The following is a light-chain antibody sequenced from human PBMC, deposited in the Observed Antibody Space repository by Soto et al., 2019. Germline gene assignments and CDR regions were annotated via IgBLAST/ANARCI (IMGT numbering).Light chain of an antibody. V-gene: IGKV1-5*03. J-gene: IGKJ1*01. Sequence: DIQLTQSPSTLSASVGDSVTITCRASQYISDWLAWFQQKPGQAPNLLIYKVSNLESGVPSRFSGNGSGTEFTLTISSLQPGDCATYYCQHPGTFGQGTKVEIK. CDR2: KVS. CDR1: QYISDW. CDR3: QHPGT.